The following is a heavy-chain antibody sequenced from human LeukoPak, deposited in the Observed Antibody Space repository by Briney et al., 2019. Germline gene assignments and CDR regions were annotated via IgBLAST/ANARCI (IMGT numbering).Heavy chain of an antibody. D-gene: IGHD4-23*01. CDR3: ARWGGNNFDY. CDR1: GYSFPNYW. J-gene: IGHJ4*02. Sequence: GESLKISCKASGYSFPNYWIGWVRQMPGKGLERMGIIYPGDSDTRYSPSFQGLVTISADKSISTAYLQWSSLKASDTAMYYCARWGGNNFDYWGQGTLVTVSS. CDR2: IYPGDSDT. V-gene: IGHV5-51*01.